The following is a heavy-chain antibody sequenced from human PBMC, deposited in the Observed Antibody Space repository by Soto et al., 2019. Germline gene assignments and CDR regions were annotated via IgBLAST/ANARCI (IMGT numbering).Heavy chain of an antibody. D-gene: IGHD2-2*01. CDR1: GYSFSNFW. J-gene: IGHJ4*02. CDR2: IYPDDSDT. Sequence: VESLKISCQASGYSFSNFWIAWGRQMPGEGLEWLGIIYPDDSDTRYSPSFLGQVTISADKSIKTTYLQWSSLKASDTAIYFCASSVPLTSTMNYSARWGQGTLVTGPS. CDR3: ASSVPLTSTMNYSAR. V-gene: IGHV5-51*01.